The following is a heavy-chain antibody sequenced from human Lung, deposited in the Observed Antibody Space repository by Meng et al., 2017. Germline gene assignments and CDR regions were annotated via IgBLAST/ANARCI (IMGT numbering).Heavy chain of an antibody. CDR1: GSSFGENW. J-gene: IGHJ4*02. D-gene: IGHD3-10*01. Sequence: GASLKISCAASGSSFGENWMSWVRQAPGKGLECVANMNQDGGEKYYVDSVKGRFTISRDNARNSMYLQMSSLSAEDTAIYYCATSMGRGGNDYWGQGTLVTVSS. CDR2: MNQDGGEK. V-gene: IGHV3-7*01. CDR3: ATSMGRGGNDY.